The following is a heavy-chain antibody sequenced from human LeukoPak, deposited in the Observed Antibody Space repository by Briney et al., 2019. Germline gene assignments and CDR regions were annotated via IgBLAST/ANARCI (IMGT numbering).Heavy chain of an antibody. J-gene: IGHJ6*02. CDR1: GGSISSYY. Sequence: SETLSLTRTVSGGSISSYYWSWIRQPPGKGLEWIGYIYYSGSTNYNPSLKSRVTISVDTSKNQFSLKLSSVTAADTAVYYCASSLRYFDWTLRFGMDVWGQGTTVTVSS. CDR3: ASSLRYFDWTLRFGMDV. D-gene: IGHD3-9*01. CDR2: IYYSGST. V-gene: IGHV4-59*08.